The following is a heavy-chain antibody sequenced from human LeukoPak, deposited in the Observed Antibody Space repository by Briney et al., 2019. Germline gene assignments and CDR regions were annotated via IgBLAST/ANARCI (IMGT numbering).Heavy chain of an antibody. CDR2: ISAYNGNT. CDR1: GYTFTSYG. D-gene: IGHD3-10*01. Sequence: ASVKVSCKASGYTFTSYGISWVRQAPGQGLELMGWISAYNGNTNYAQKLQGRVTMTTDTSTSTAYMELRSLRSDDTAVYYCARVRFGELLDPTPYGIDVWDQGTTVTVSS. J-gene: IGHJ6*02. V-gene: IGHV1-18*01. CDR3: ARVRFGELLDPTPYGIDV.